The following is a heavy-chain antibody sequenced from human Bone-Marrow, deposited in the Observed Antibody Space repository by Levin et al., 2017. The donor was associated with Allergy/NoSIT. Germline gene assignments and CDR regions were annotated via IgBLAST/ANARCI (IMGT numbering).Heavy chain of an antibody. V-gene: IGHV3-48*02. CDR1: GFSFSRYD. J-gene: IGHJ4*02. CDR2: INSDSSRI. D-gene: IGHD6-19*01. Sequence: GESLKISCAASGFSFSRYDMNWVRQAPGKGLEWVAFINSDSSRIFYGDSVRGRFTISRHNGQNSMYLQMDSLRDDDTALYDCARDQPVAAAGYWGRGTLVTGS. CDR3: ARDQPVAAAGY.